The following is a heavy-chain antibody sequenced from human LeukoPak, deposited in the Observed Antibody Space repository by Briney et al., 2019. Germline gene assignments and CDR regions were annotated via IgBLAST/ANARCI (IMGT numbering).Heavy chain of an antibody. CDR1: GYSISSGHY. J-gene: IGHJ4*02. Sequence: SETLSLTCTVSGYSISSGHYWGWIRQPPGKGLEWIGSIYHSGSTYYNPSLKSRVTISVDTSKNQFSLKLNSVTAADTAVYYCARQSIVGATVHYFDYWGQGTLVTVSS. V-gene: IGHV4-38-2*02. CDR2: IYHSGST. CDR3: ARQSIVGATVHYFDY. D-gene: IGHD1-26*01.